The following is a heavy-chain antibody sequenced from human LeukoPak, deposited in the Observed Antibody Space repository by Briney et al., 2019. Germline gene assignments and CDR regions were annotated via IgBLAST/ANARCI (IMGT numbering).Heavy chain of an antibody. CDR3: ARGFSLPYYGSGSYYPYYYYGMDV. J-gene: IGHJ6*02. CDR1: GFTFSSYG. CDR2: IWYDGSNK. V-gene: IGHV3-33*01. Sequence: TGGSLRLSCAASGFTFSSYGMHWVRQAPGKGLEWVAVIWYDGSNKYYADSVKGRFTISRDNSKNTLYLQMNSLRAEDTAVYYCARGFSLPYYGSGSYYPYYYYGMDVWGQGTTVTVSS. D-gene: IGHD3-10*01.